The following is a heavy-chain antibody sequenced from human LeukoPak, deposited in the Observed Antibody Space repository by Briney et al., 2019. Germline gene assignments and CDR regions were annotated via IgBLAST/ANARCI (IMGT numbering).Heavy chain of an antibody. CDR3: AGRGYSYGPDAFDI. V-gene: IGHV1-46*01. CDR1: GYTFTSYY. CDR2: INPSGGST. J-gene: IGHJ3*02. Sequence: ASVKVSCKASGYTFTSYYMHWVRQAPGQGLEWMGIINPSGGSTSYAQKFQGRVTMTEDTSTDTAYLELSSLRSEDTAVYYCAGRGYSYGPDAFDIWGQGTMVTVSS. D-gene: IGHD5-18*01.